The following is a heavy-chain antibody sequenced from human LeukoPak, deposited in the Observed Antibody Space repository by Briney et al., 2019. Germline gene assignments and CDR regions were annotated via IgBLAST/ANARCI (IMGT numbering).Heavy chain of an antibody. CDR1: GGSFSGYY. Sequence: SETLSLTCAVYGGSFSGYYWSWIRQPPGKGLEWIGEINRSGSTNYNPSLKSRVTISVDTSKNQFSLKLSSVTAADTAVYYCARGYYSSSWYRSYYYGMDVWGQGTTVTVSS. CDR2: INRSGST. CDR3: ARGYYSSSWYRSYYYGMDV. J-gene: IGHJ6*02. V-gene: IGHV4-34*01. D-gene: IGHD6-13*01.